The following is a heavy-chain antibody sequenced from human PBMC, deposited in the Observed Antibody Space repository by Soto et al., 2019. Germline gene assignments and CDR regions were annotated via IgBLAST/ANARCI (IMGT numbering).Heavy chain of an antibody. CDR1: GYSFSNYA. D-gene: IGHD4-17*01. V-gene: IGHV1-3*05. Sequence: QVQLVQSGAEEKKPGASVKVSCKASGYSFSNYAMHWVRQAPGQRLEWMGWINAGNGNTKYSQKFQGTVTITRDTPASKAYMELGSLRPEDTAVYYCARDTVPYSAGMGVWGQGTTVTVSS. CDR2: INAGNGNT. CDR3: ARDTVPYSAGMGV. J-gene: IGHJ6*02.